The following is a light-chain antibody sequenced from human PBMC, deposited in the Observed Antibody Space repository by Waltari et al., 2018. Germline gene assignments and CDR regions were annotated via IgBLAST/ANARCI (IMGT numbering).Light chain of an antibody. CDR2: STH. CDR1: SSNIGSNV. Sequence: QSVLTQPPSASGTLGQRVTISCSGSSSNIGSNVVSWYQQVPGTAPRLIIHSTHQRPSGVPDRFSGSKSGTSASLASSGLQAADEADYYCSAWDDSLNGPVVFGGGTKVTVL. J-gene: IGLJ2*01. V-gene: IGLV1-44*01. CDR3: SAWDDSLNGPVV.